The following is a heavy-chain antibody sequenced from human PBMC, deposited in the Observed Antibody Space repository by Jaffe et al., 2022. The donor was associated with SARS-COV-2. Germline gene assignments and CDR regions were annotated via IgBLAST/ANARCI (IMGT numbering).Heavy chain of an antibody. CDR1: GFTFSSYA. V-gene: IGHV3-23*01. D-gene: IGHD3-22*01. CDR3: AKEDGKYTMIVVPPGDGASAFDY. J-gene: IGHJ4*02. CDR2: ISGSGGST. Sequence: EVQLLESGGGLVQPGGSLRLSCAASGFTFSSYAMSWVRQAPGKGLEWVSAISGSGGSTYYADSVKGRFTISRDNSKNTLYLQMNSLRAEDTAVYYCAKEDGKYTMIVVPPGDGASAFDYWGQGTLVTVSS.